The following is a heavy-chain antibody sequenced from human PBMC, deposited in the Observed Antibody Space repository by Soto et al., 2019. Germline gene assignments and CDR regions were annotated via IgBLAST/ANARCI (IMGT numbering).Heavy chain of an antibody. V-gene: IGHV1-69*13. Sequence: VASVKVSCKASGGTFSSYAISWVRQAPGQGLEWMGGIIPIFGTANYAQKFQGRVTITADESTSTAYMELSSLRSEDTAVYYCASVNYYDSSGYFAYWGQGTLVTVSS. CDR2: IIPIFGTA. D-gene: IGHD3-22*01. J-gene: IGHJ4*02. CDR1: GGTFSSYA. CDR3: ASVNYYDSSGYFAY.